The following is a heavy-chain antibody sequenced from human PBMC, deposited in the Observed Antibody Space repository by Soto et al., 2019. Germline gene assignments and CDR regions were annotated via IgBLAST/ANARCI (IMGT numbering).Heavy chain of an antibody. CDR2: INSDGSRT. V-gene: IGHV3-74*01. Sequence: EVQLVESGGGIVQPGGSLRLSCADSGFTFSSYWMHWVRQAPGKGLVWFSRINSDGSRTSYADSAKGRFTISRDNAKKTVYLRMTRLRAEDTAVYYCARGDGDYYDGNGYLGRHWGQGPLVTVAS. D-gene: IGHD3-22*01. CDR3: ARGDGDYYDGNGYLGRH. J-gene: IGHJ4*02. CDR1: GFTFSSYW.